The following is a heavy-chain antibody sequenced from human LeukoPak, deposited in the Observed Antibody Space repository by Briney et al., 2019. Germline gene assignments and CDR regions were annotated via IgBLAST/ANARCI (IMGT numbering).Heavy chain of an antibody. CDR3: ASHLVRGVLYRPFTILSYDMDV. Sequence: SETLSLTCAVYGGSFSEYYWSWIRQPPGKGLEWIAEIKHSGSTNYKPSLKSRVTISVDTSQNQFSLKLTSVTDAAPAVYYCASHLVRGVLYRPFTILSYDMDVWGPGTPVTVSS. V-gene: IGHV4-34*01. D-gene: IGHD3-10*01. CDR1: GGSFSEYY. CDR2: IKHSGST. J-gene: IGHJ6*02.